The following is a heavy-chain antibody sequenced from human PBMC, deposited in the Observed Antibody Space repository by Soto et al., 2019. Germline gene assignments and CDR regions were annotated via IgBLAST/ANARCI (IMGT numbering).Heavy chain of an antibody. D-gene: IGHD2-15*01. Sequence: EVQLVESGGGFVQPGGSLRLSCVASGFTFTSYWMTWARQAPGKGLEWLAKINQDGSEKNYVASVWGRFTISRDNAKNSLFLQMDSLRTEDTAVYFCSRLSRGAPGGSQWGQGTRVTVSS. CDR3: SRLSRGAPGGSQ. J-gene: IGHJ4*02. CDR1: GFTFTSYW. V-gene: IGHV3-7*03. CDR2: INQDGSEK.